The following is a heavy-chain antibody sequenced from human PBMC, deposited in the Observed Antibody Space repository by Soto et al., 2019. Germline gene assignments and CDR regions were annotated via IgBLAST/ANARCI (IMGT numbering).Heavy chain of an antibody. D-gene: IGHD3-22*01. CDR1: GFTFSDYF. CDR3: ARENYYDGSGYLYYFAY. J-gene: IGHJ4*02. V-gene: IGHV3-11*01. CDR2: ISIGYTV. Sequence: PGGSLRLSCGASGFTFSDYFISWIRQAPGKGLEWISYISIGYTVYYADSVKGRFTISRDKAKNSLYLEMNSLRAEDTAVYYCARENYYDGSGYLYYFAYWGQGTPVTVSS.